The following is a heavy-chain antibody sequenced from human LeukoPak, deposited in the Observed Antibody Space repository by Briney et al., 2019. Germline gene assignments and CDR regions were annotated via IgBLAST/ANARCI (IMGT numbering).Heavy chain of an antibody. D-gene: IGHD1-26*01. CDR2: ISGVST. V-gene: IGHV3-23*01. CDR1: GFSFSNYA. J-gene: IGHJ4*02. CDR3: AREARMGYSGSWENYFDY. Sequence: GGSLRISCTTSGFSFSNYAMNWVRQAPGKGLEWVSGISGVSTYYADSVKGRFTISRDNSKNTLYLQMNSLRAEDTAVYYCAREARMGYSGSWENYFDYWGQGTLVTVSS.